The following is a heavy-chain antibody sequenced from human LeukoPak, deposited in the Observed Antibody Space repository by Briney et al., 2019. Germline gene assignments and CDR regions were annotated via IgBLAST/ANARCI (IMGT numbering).Heavy chain of an antibody. CDR1: VNTFSAYY. Sequence: GGSLRLSCAASVNTFSAYYMHWVRQAPGKGLVWVSHINSDGSTTGYADSVKGRFSISRDNAKSTLYLQMNSLRAEDTAVYYCIRGRDIRYIDWINTWLCWGQGTLVSV. J-gene: IGHJ4*02. CDR2: INSDGSTT. CDR3: IRGRDIRYIDWINTWLC. V-gene: IGHV3-74*01. D-gene: IGHD3-9*01.